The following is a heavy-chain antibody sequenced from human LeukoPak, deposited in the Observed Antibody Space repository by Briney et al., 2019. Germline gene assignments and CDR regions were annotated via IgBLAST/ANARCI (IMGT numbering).Heavy chain of an antibody. V-gene: IGHV4-59*01. CDR3: ARGKYDSSGYYDY. CDR1: GGSISGYY. D-gene: IGHD3-22*01. J-gene: IGHJ4*02. CDR2: IYYSGST. Sequence: SETLSLTCSVFGGSISGYYWSWIRQPPGKGLEWIGYIYYSGSTNYNPSLKSRVTISVDTSKNQFSLKLSSVTAADTAVYYCARGKYDSSGYYDYWGQGTLVTVSS.